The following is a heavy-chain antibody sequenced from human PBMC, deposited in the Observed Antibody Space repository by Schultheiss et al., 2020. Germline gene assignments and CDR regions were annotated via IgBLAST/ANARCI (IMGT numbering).Heavy chain of an antibody. J-gene: IGHJ3*02. CDR2: ISGSGGST. D-gene: IGHD6-19*01. Sequence: GESLKISCAASGFTFSSYAMSWVRQAPGKGLEWVSAISGSGGSTYYADSVKGRFTISRDNSKNTLYLQMNSLRAEDTAVYYCAKDRGSSGWLRGVFAFDIWGQGTMVTVSS. V-gene: IGHV3-23*01. CDR3: AKDRGSSGWLRGVFAFDI. CDR1: GFTFSSYA.